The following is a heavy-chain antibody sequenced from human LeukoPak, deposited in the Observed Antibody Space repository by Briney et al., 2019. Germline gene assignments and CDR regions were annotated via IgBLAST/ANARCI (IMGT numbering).Heavy chain of an antibody. CDR1: GFSLSTSGMC. D-gene: IGHD6-19*01. Sequence: ESGPTLVDPTQPLTLTCTFSGFSLSTSGMCVSWIRQPPGKALEWLALIDWDDDKYYSTSLKTRLTISKDTSKNQVVLTMTNMDPVDTATYYCARTYIAVAGTGAFDIWGQGTMVTVSS. CDR2: IDWDDDK. J-gene: IGHJ3*02. CDR3: ARTYIAVAGTGAFDI. V-gene: IGHV2-70*01.